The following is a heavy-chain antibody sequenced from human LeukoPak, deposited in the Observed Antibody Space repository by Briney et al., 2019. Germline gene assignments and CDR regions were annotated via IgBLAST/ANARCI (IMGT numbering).Heavy chain of an antibody. CDR3: ARNYYDSSGHYFGAFDI. D-gene: IGHD3-22*01. J-gene: IGHJ3*02. Sequence: GESLKISRKGSGYSFTSYWIGWVRQMPGKGLEWMGIIYPGDSDTRYSPSFQGQVTISAGKSISTAYLQWSSLRASDTAMYYCARNYYDSSGHYFGAFDIWGQGTLVTVSS. CDR1: GYSFTSYW. V-gene: IGHV5-51*01. CDR2: IYPGDSDT.